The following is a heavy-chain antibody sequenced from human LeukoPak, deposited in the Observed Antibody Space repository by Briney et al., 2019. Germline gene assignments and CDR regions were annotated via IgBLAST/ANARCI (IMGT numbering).Heavy chain of an antibody. V-gene: IGHV1-8*01. Sequence: GASVKVSCKASGYTFTSYDINWVRQATGQGLEWMGWMNPNSGNTGYAQKFQGRVTMTRNISISTAYMELSSLRSEDTAVYYCARGLTYYYGSGSYRHFDYWGQGTLVTVSS. D-gene: IGHD3-10*01. J-gene: IGHJ4*02. CDR1: GYTFTSYD. CDR2: MNPNSGNT. CDR3: ARGLTYYYGSGSYRHFDY.